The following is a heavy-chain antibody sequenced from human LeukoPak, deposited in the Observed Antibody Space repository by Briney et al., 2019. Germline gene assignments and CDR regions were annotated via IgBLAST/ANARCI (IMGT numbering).Heavy chain of an antibody. CDR3: ARDEAYGSGSYSPSATFDY. CDR2: IWYDGSNK. D-gene: IGHD3-10*01. V-gene: IGHV3-33*01. CDR1: GFTFSSYG. J-gene: IGHJ4*02. Sequence: GSLRLSCAASGFTFSSYGMHWVRQAPGKGLEWVAVIWYDGSNKYYADSVKGRFTISRDNSKNTLYPQMNSLRAEDTAVYYCARDEAYGSGSYSPSATFDYWGQGTLVTVSS.